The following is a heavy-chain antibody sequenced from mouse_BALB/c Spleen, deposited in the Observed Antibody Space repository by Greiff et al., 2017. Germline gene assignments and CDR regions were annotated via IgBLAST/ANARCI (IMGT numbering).Heavy chain of an antibody. CDR1: GFTFTDYY. D-gene: IGHD1-1*01. CDR3: ARDASYYYGSSYWYFDV. CDR2: IRNKANGYTT. J-gene: IGHJ1*01. V-gene: IGHV7-3*02. Sequence: DVMLVESGGGLVQPGGSLRLSCATSGFTFTDYYMSWVRQPPGKALEWLGFIRNKANGYTTEYSASVKGRFTISRDNSQSILYLQMNTLRAEDSATYYCARDASYYYGSSYWYFDVWGAGTTVTVSS.